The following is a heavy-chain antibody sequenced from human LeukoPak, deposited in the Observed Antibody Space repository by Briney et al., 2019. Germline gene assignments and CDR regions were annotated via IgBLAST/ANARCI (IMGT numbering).Heavy chain of an antibody. Sequence: PGGSLRLSCAASGFTFSSFAMSRVRQTPGKGLEWVSTISHDGGSTYFADSVKGRFTISRDNSKGTLYLQMNSLRAEDTALYFCAKDFSSGLFDYWGQGTLVAVSS. D-gene: IGHD6-19*01. J-gene: IGHJ4*02. CDR2: ISHDGGST. CDR3: AKDFSSGLFDY. V-gene: IGHV3-23*01. CDR1: GFTFSSFA.